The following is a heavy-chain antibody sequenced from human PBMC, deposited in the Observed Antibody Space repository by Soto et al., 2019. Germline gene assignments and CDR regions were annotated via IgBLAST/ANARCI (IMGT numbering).Heavy chain of an antibody. CDR1: GGSISSSSYY. CDR3: ARHGLYDFWSGYRPGYYYYYMDV. D-gene: IGHD3-3*01. J-gene: IGHJ6*03. Sequence: SETLSLTCTVSGGSISSSSYYWGWIRQPPGKGLEWIGSIYYSGSTYYNPSLKSRVTISVDTSKNQFSLKLSSVTAADTAVYYCARHGLYDFWSGYRPGYYYYYMDVWGKGTTVTVSS. V-gene: IGHV4-39*01. CDR2: IYYSGST.